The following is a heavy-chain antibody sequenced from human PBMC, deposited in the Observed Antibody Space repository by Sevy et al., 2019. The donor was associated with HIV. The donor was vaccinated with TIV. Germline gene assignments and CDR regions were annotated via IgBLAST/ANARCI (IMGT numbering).Heavy chain of an antibody. D-gene: IGHD3-22*01. CDR3: AKEGYYYDSRSYDWFDP. J-gene: IGHJ5*02. CDR2: ISNDGRNE. Sequence: GGSLRLSCAASGFNFSPYAMHWVRQAPGKGLEWVAVISNDGRNENYADSVKGRFTISRDNSKNTMFLQMNSLRVEDTAVYYCAKEGYYYDSRSYDWFDPWGQRTLVTVSS. CDR1: GFNFSPYA. V-gene: IGHV3-30*18.